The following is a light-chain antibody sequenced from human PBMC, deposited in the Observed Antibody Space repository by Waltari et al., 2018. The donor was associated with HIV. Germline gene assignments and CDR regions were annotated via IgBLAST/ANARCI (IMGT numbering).Light chain of an antibody. J-gene: IGLJ3*02. CDR3: VLYMGSGIWV. V-gene: IGLV8-61*01. Sequence: QTVVTQEPSFSVSPGGTVTLTCGLTSGSVSSTYYPSWYQQRPGQAPRTLLYSTNTRSSGVPHRFSGSILGNKAALTITGAQADDESDYYCVLYMGSGIWVFGGGTKLTVL. CDR2: STN. CDR1: SGSVSSTYY.